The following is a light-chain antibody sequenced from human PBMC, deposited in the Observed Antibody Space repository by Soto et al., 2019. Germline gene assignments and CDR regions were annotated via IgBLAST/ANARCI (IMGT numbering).Light chain of an antibody. CDR3: QQYDSLVT. V-gene: IGKV3-20*01. Sequence: PGERATLSCRASQSVSSSYLAWYQHKPGRAPRLLIDGTSSRATGIPDRFSGSGSGTDFTLTISRLEPEDFAVYYCQQYDSLVTFDQGTKVEIK. CDR1: QSVSSSY. J-gene: IGKJ1*01. CDR2: GTS.